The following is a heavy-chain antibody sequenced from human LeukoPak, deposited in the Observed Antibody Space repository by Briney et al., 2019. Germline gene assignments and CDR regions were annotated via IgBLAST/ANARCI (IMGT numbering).Heavy chain of an antibody. J-gene: IGHJ4*02. CDR2: LYSGGMT. Sequence: GGSLRLSCAASGFTVSSNYMAWVRQAPGKGLEWVSVLYSGGMTYYEDSVEGRFTISRDNSKNTLYLQMNSLRAEDTAVYYCARGYGANSHFDYWGQGTLVTVSS. V-gene: IGHV3-53*01. D-gene: IGHD4-23*01. CDR3: ARGYGANSHFDY. CDR1: GFTVSSNY.